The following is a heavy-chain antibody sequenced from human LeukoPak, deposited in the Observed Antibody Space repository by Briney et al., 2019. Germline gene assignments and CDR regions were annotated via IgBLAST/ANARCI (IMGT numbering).Heavy chain of an antibody. CDR2: IYDSGST. CDR3: ASSNCDGDCYLDY. V-gene: IGHV4-39*01. Sequence: SETLSLTCTVSGGSIRSSYYYWGWIRQPPGKGLEWIGSIYDSGSTYYNPSLKSRVTISVDTSKNQFSLKLNSVTAADTAVYYCASSNCDGDCYLDYWGQGTLVTVSS. D-gene: IGHD2-21*01. CDR1: GGSIRSSYYY. J-gene: IGHJ4*02.